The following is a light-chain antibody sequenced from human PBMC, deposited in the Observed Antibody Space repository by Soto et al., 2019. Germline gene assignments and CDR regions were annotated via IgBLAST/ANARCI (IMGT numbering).Light chain of an antibody. Sequence: DIQMTQSPSTLSASVGDRVAITCRASQNIGSRLAWYQQKPDEAPKLLIYDASSLESGVPLRFGGSGSGTDFTLIISSLQPDDFATYYCQQGYSISWTFGQGTKVEIK. V-gene: IGKV1-5*01. CDR3: QQGYSISWT. CDR2: DAS. J-gene: IGKJ1*01. CDR1: QNIGSR.